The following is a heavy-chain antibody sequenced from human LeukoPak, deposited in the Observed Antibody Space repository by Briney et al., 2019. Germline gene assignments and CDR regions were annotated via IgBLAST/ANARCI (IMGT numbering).Heavy chain of an antibody. D-gene: IGHD3-22*01. V-gene: IGHV4-61*01. Sequence: SETLSLTCTVSGGSVSSGSYYWSWIRQPPGKTLEWIGHIYYSGGTNYNPSLKSRVTISVDPSRNQFSLKLTSVTAADTAVYYCARGIFYYYGSSGYYHVDYWGQGTLVIVSS. J-gene: IGHJ4*02. CDR1: GGSVSSGSYY. CDR2: IYYSGGT. CDR3: ARGIFYYYGSSGYYHVDY.